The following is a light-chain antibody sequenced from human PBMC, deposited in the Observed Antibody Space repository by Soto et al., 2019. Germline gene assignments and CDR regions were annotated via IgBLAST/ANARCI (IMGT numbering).Light chain of an antibody. CDR3: QQYYTTPFT. Sequence: DIVMTQCPDSLAVSLGERATINCKSSQSVLYSSNNKNYLAWYQQKPGQPPKLLIYWASTRESGVPDRFSGSGSGTDFTLTISSLQAEDVAVYYCQQYYTTPFTLGGGTKVEIK. V-gene: IGKV4-1*01. CDR2: WAS. J-gene: IGKJ4*01. CDR1: QSVLYSSNNKNY.